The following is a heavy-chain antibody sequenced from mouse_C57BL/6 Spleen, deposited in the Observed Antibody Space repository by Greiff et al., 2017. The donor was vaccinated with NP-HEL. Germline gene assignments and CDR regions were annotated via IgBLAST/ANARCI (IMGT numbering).Heavy chain of an antibody. V-gene: IGHV1-61*01. Sequence: QVQLKQPGAELVRPGSSVKLSCKASGYTFTSYWMDWVKQRPGQGLEWIGNIYPSDSETHYNQKFKDKATLTVDKSSSTAYMQLSSLTSEDSAVYYFAREAYGSSLFAYWGQGTLVTVSA. CDR3: AREAYGSSLFAY. J-gene: IGHJ3*01. CDR1: GYTFTSYW. CDR2: IYPSDSET. D-gene: IGHD1-1*01.